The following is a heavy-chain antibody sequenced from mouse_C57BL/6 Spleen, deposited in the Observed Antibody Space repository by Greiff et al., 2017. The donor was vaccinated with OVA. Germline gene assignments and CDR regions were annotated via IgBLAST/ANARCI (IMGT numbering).Heavy chain of an antibody. CDR1: GFTFSSYG. CDR3: AVNAHRPAWFAY. CDR2: ISSGGSYT. V-gene: IGHV5-6*01. J-gene: IGHJ3*01. Sequence: EVHLVESGGDLVKPGGSLKLSCAASGFTFSSYGMSWVRQTPDKRLEWVATISSGGSYTYYPDSVKGRFTISRDNAKNTLYLQMSSLKSEDTAMYYCAVNAHRPAWFAYWGQGTLVTVSA.